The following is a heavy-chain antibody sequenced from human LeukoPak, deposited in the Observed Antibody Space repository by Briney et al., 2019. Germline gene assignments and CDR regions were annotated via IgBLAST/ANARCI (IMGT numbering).Heavy chain of an antibody. V-gene: IGHV3-21*04. Sequence: PGGSLRLSCAASGFTFSSYSMNWVRQAPGKGLEWVSSISSSSSYIYYADSVKGRFTISRDNAKNSLYLQMNSLRAEDTAVYYCARVAQQLVDGTHYYYMDVWGKGTTVTVSS. J-gene: IGHJ6*03. CDR2: ISSSSSYI. CDR3: ARVAQQLVDGTHYYYMDV. CDR1: GFTFSSYS. D-gene: IGHD6-13*01.